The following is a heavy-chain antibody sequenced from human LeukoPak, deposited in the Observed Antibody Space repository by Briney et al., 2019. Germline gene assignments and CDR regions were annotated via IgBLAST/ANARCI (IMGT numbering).Heavy chain of an antibody. V-gene: IGHV1-2*02. CDR2: INPNSGGT. CDR3: ARESRYGSGSSLDY. CDR1: GYSFNCYY. D-gene: IGHD3-10*01. Sequence: ASVKVSCKASGYSFNCYYMHWVRQAPGQGLEWMGWINPNSGGTIYAQKFQGRVTMTRDTSISTAYMEVSRLRSDDTAVYYCARESRYGSGSSLDYWGQGTLVAVSS. J-gene: IGHJ4*02.